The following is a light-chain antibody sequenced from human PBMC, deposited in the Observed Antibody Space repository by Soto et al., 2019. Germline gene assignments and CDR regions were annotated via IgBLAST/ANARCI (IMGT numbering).Light chain of an antibody. CDR2: DVS. V-gene: IGLV2-14*03. CDR1: NSDVGDYRS. Sequence: QSVLTQPASVSGSPGQSSTISCTGTNSDVGDYRSVSWYQQHPGKAPKLVIYDVSNRPSGVSYRFSGSKSGNTASLTISGLQAEDEADYYCSSYTSTSTQVFGTGTKVTVL. J-gene: IGLJ1*01. CDR3: SSYTSTSTQV.